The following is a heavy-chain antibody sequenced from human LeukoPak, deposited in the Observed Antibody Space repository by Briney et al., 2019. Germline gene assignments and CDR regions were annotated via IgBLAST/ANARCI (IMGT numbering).Heavy chain of an antibody. D-gene: IGHD3-10*01. CDR2: IHYSGST. J-gene: IGHJ5*02. V-gene: IGHV4-59*01. CDR3: ARGPPGGRFDP. Sequence: SETLSLTCTVSGGSISTYYWTWIRQHPGKGLEWIGYIHYSGSTNYNPSLKSRVTISVDTSKNQFSLKLKSVTAADTAVYYCARGPPGGRFDPWGQGTLVTVSS. CDR1: GGSISTYY.